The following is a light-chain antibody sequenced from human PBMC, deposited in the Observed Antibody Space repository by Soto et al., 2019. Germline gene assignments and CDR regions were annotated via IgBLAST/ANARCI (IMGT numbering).Light chain of an antibody. CDR1: SSNIGAGYD. V-gene: IGLV1-40*01. CDR3: QSYDSSLSGSV. Sequence: QSVLTQPPSVSGAPGQRVTISCTGSSSNIGAGYDVHWYQQLPGTAPKLLIYGNSNRPSGVPDRFSGSKSGTSASLAITGLQAEDEGDYYWQSYDSSLSGSVFGGGTKLTVL. CDR2: GNS. J-gene: IGLJ3*02.